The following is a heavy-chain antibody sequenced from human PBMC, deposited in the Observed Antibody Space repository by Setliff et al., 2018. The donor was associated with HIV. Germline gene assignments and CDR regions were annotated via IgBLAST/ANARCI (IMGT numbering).Heavy chain of an antibody. CDR2: IHPSDSDT. V-gene: IGHV5-51*01. J-gene: IGHJ3*01. D-gene: IGHD2-15*01. Sequence: GESLKISCRGSGYSFTNSWIGWVRQMPGKGLEWMGIIHPSDSDTRYSPSFQGQVTISVDKSISTAYLQWSSLKASDTAMYYCARHRVDISLLVVQDPCAFEGWGQGTMVTVSS. CDR3: ARHRVDISLLVVQDPCAFEG. CDR1: GYSFTNSW.